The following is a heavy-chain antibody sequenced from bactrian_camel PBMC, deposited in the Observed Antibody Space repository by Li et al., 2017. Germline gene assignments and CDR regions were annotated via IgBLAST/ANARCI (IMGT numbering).Heavy chain of an antibody. CDR3: AARKYCGGETSSVLVSSRYDY. V-gene: IGHV3S53*01. CDR2: INRRGTI. J-gene: IGHJ4*01. Sequence: QVQLVESGGGSVEAGGSLRLSCVASGYTGRTGCMGWFRQAPGKEREGVAVINRRGTIRYADFVAGRFTIPKDNAKTNLTLRMSGLDPDDSAMYYCAARKYCGGETSSVLVSSRYDYWGQGTQVTVS. CDR1: GYTGRTGC. D-gene: IGHD7*01.